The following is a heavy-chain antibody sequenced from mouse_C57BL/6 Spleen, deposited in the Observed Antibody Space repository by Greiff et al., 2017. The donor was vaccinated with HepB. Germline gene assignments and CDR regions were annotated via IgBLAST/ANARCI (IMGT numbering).Heavy chain of an antibody. Sequence: EVQLQQSGPELVKPGASVKIPCKASGYTFTDYNMDWVKQSHGKSLEWIGDINPNNGGTIYNQKFKGKATLTVDKTSSTAYMALRSLTSEDTAVYYCARKGLRHWYVDVWGTGTTVTVSS. V-gene: IGHV1-18*01. CDR2: INPNNGGT. CDR1: GYTFTDYN. CDR3: ARKGLRHWYVDV. D-gene: IGHD2-4*01. J-gene: IGHJ1*03.